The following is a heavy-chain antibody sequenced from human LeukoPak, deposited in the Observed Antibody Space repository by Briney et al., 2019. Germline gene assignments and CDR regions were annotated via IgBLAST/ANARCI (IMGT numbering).Heavy chain of an antibody. CDR1: GFTFSSYS. CDR2: ISSSSSTI. CDR3: ARVTPLGGLDI. D-gene: IGHD4-23*01. V-gene: IGHV3-48*01. J-gene: IGHJ3*02. Sequence: HPGGSLRPSCAASGFTFSSYSMNWVRQAPGKGLEWVSYISSSSSTIYYADSVKGRFTISRDNAKNSLYLQMNSLRAEDTAVYYCARVTPLGGLDIWGQGTMVTVSS.